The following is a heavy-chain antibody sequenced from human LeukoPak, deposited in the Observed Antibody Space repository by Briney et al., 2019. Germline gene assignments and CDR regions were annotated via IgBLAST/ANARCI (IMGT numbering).Heavy chain of an antibody. V-gene: IGHV3-30*19. J-gene: IGHJ4*02. CDR1: GFTFSSYG. Sequence: GGSLRLYCAASGFTFSSYGMHWVRQAPGKGLEWVAVISYDGSNKYYADSVKGRFTISRDNSKNTLYLQMNSLRAEDTAVYYCARDIYGGTPFAYWGQGTLVTVSS. CDR3: ARDIYGGTPFAY. CDR2: ISYDGSNK. D-gene: IGHD4-23*01.